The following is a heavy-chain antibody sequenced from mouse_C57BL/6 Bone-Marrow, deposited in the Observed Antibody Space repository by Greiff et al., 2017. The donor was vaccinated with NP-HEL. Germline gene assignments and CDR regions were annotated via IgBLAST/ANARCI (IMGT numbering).Heavy chain of an antibody. J-gene: IGHJ3*01. CDR3: ARSAPHYYGSSSWFAY. Sequence: QLQQPGAELVKPGASVKLSCKASGYTFTSYWMHWVKQRPGQGLEWIGMIHPNSGSTNYNEKFKSKATLTVDKSSSTAYMQLSSLTSEDSAVYYCARSAPHYYGSSSWFAYWGQGTLVTVSA. D-gene: IGHD1-1*01. V-gene: IGHV1-64*01. CDR1: GYTFTSYW. CDR2: IHPNSGST.